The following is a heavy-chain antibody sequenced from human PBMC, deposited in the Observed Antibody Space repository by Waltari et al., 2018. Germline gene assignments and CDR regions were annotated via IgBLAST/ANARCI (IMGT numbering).Heavy chain of an antibody. D-gene: IGHD3-10*01. CDR3: AIDYYGSGSYWDDAFDI. CDR2: IIPIFGTA. J-gene: IGHJ3*02. Sequence: QVQLVQSGAEVKKPGSPVKVSCKASGGTFSSYAISWVRPAPGQGLEWMGGIIPIFGTANCAQKFQGRVTITTDESTSTAYMELSSLRSEDTAVYYCAIDYYGSGSYWDDAFDIWGQGTMVTVSS. CDR1: GGTFSSYA. V-gene: IGHV1-69*05.